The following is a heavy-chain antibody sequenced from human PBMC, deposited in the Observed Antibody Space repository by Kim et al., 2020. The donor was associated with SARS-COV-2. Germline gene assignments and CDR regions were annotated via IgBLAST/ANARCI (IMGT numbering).Heavy chain of an antibody. V-gene: IGHV4-39*07. J-gene: IGHJ6*02. CDR3: ARAAGDYDSSGYYPYYYYGMDV. D-gene: IGHD3-22*01. Sequence: SETLSLTCTVSGGSISSSSYYWGWIRQPPGKGLEWIGSIYYSGSTYYNPSLKSRVTISVDTSKNQFSLKLSSVTAADTAVYYCARAAGDYDSSGYYPYYYYGMDVWGQGTTVTVSS. CDR2: IYYSGST. CDR1: GGSISSSSYY.